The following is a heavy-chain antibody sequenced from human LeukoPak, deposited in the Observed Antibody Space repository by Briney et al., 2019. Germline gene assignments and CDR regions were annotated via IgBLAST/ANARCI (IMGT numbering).Heavy chain of an antibody. J-gene: IGHJ4*02. CDR2: INSDGSTT. CDR3: ARRSSGSPPYYFDY. D-gene: IGHD1-26*01. CDR1: DFPFGNYW. V-gene: IGHV3-74*01. Sequence: PGGSLRLSCEASDFPFGNYWMHWVRQAPGKGLVWVSRINSDGSTTNYADSVKGRFTISRDNAKNTLYLQMNSLRAEDTAVYYCARRSSGSPPYYFDYWGQGTLVTVSS.